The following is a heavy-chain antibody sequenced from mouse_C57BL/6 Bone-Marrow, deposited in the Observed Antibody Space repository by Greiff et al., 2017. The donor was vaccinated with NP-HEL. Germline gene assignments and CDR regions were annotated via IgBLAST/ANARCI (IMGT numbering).Heavy chain of an antibody. CDR3: VRQGSHYYVSYFDY. CDR2: IRSKSNNYAT. Sequence: EVQVVEPGGGLVQPKGSLKLSCAASGFSFNTYAMNWVRQAPGKGLEWVGRIRSKSNNYATYYADSVKDRFTHSRDDSESMLYLQMNNLKTEDTAFYYCVRQGSHYYVSYFDYWGQGTTLTVSS. V-gene: IGHV10-1*01. J-gene: IGHJ2*01. CDR1: GFSFNTYA. D-gene: IGHD1-1*01.